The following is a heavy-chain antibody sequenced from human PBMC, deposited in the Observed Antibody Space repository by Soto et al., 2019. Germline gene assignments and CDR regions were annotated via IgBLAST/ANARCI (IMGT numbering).Heavy chain of an antibody. CDR2: ISGSGGST. D-gene: IGHD3-22*01. CDR1: GFTFSSYA. Sequence: PGGSLRLSCAASGFTFSSYAMSWVRQAPGKGLEWVSAISGSGGSTYYADSVKGRVTMTEDTSTDTAYMELSSLRSEDTAVYYCATSYDRASHDAFDIWGQGTMVTVSS. CDR3: ATSYDRASHDAFDI. V-gene: IGHV3-23*01. J-gene: IGHJ3*02.